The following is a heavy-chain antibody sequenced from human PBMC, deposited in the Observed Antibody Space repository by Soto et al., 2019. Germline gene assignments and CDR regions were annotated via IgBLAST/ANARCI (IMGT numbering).Heavy chain of an antibody. V-gene: IGHV4-39*01. D-gene: IGHD1-7*01. CDR1: GGCISSSDYY. CDR2: IYYSGNT. CDR3: ARQGSYRTKTYPPSRF. J-gene: IGHJ4*02. Sequence: QLQLQESGPGLVKPSETLSLTCTVSGGCISSSDYYWGWIRQPPGKGLEWIGSIYYSGNTYYNPSLKSRVTISLDTSKNQFSLKLNSATAADTAVYYCARQGSYRTKTYPPSRFWGQGTLVSVSS.